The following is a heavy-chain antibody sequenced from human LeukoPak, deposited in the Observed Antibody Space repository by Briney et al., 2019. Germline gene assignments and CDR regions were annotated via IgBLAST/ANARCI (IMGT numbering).Heavy chain of an antibody. CDR2: IIPIFGTA. Sequence: SVKVSCKASGGTFSSYAISWVRQAPGQGLEWMGRIIPIFGTANYAQKFQGRVTITTDESTSTAYMELSSLRSEDTAVYYCARGRTGSSGWYSYWGQGTLVTVSS. CDR1: GGTFSSYA. CDR3: ARGRTGSSGWYSY. J-gene: IGHJ4*02. V-gene: IGHV1-69*05. D-gene: IGHD6-19*01.